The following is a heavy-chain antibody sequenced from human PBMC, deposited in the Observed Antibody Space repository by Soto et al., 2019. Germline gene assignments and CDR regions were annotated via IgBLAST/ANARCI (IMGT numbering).Heavy chain of an antibody. V-gene: IGHV4-59*08. CDR3: ASTPDYGDYVYWFDP. CDR2: IYYSGST. CDR1: GGSISSYY. D-gene: IGHD4-17*01. Sequence: PSETLSLTCTVSGGSISSYYWSWIRQPPGKGLEWIGYIYYSGSTNYNPSLKSRVTISVDTSKNQFSLKLSSVTAADMSVFYCASTPDYGDYVYWFDPWGQGTLVTVSS. J-gene: IGHJ5*02.